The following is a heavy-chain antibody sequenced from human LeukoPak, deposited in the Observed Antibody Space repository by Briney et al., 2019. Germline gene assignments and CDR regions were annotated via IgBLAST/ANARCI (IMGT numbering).Heavy chain of an antibody. J-gene: IGHJ4*02. CDR1: GFTFSSYA. D-gene: IGHD3-10*01. V-gene: IGHV3-30-3*01. CDR3: ARDRGFTITSRDY. CDR2: ISYDGSNK. Sequence: SGGSLRLSCAASGFTFSSYAMHWVRQAPGKGLEWVAVISYDGSNKYYADSVKGRFTISRDNSKNTLYLQMNSLRAEDAAVYYCARDRGFTITSRDYWGQGTLVTVSS.